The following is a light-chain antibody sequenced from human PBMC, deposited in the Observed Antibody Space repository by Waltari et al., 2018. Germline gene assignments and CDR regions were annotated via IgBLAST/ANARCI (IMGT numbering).Light chain of an antibody. J-gene: IGLJ2*01. CDR3: CSYAGP. V-gene: IGLV2-11*01. Sequence: QSALTQPRSVSGSPGQSVAISCTGTSSDVGVYNYVSWYQQHPGKAPKLMIYDVTKRPSGVPGRFSGSNSGNTASLTISGLQADDEADYYCCSYAGPFGGGTKLTVL. CDR1: SSDVGVYNY. CDR2: DVT.